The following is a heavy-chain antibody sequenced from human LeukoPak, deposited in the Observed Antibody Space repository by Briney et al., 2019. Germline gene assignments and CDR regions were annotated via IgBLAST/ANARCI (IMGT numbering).Heavy chain of an antibody. V-gene: IGHV3-23*01. D-gene: IGHD6-19*01. CDR1: GFTFSSYA. Sequence: PGGSLRLSCATSGFTFSSYAMSWVRQAPGKGLEWVSVISGSGGSTYYADSVKGRFTISRDNSKNTLFLQMNSLRAEDTAVYFLSKDSSPMEQWLVWVCIDPWGQATLVTVSP. J-gene: IGHJ5*02. CDR3: SKDSSPMEQWLVWVCIDP. CDR2: ISGSGGST.